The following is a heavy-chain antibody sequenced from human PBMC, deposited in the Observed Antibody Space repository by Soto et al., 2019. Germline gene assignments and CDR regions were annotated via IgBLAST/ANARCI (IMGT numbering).Heavy chain of an antibody. D-gene: IGHD4-17*01. V-gene: IGHV4-59*01. Sequence: PSETLSLTCTVSGGSISSYYWSWIRQPPGKGLEWFGYIYYSGSTNYNPSLKSRVTISVDTSKNQFSLKLSSVTAADTAVYYCARSPSLAYDYGYGDYVGWFDPWGQGTLVTVSS. J-gene: IGHJ5*02. CDR2: IYYSGST. CDR1: GGSISSYY. CDR3: ARSPSLAYDYGYGDYVGWFDP.